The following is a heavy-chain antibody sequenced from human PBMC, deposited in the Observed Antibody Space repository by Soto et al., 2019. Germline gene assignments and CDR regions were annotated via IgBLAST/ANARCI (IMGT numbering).Heavy chain of an antibody. V-gene: IGHV3-21*01. Sequence: GGSLRLSCAASGFTFSSYSMNWVRQAPGKGLEWVSSISSSSSYIYYADSVKGRFTISRDNAKNSLYLQMNSLRAEDTAVYYCASNVDTAIPYFDYWGQGTLVTVSS. D-gene: IGHD5-18*01. J-gene: IGHJ4*02. CDR1: GFTFSSYS. CDR2: ISSSSSYI. CDR3: ASNVDTAIPYFDY.